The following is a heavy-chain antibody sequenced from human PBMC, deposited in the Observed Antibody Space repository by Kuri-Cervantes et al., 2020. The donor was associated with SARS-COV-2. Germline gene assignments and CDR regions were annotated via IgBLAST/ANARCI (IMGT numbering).Heavy chain of an antibody. D-gene: IGHD3-3*01. Sequence: ASVKVSCKASGYTFTSYDINWARQATGQGLEWMGWMNPNSGNTGYAQKFQGRVTITRNTSISTAYMELSSLRSDDTAAYYCARGVTIFGVVSYYYYMDVWGKGTTVTVSS. V-gene: IGHV1-8*03. CDR2: MNPNSGNT. CDR1: GYTFTSYD. J-gene: IGHJ6*03. CDR3: ARGVTIFGVVSYYYYMDV.